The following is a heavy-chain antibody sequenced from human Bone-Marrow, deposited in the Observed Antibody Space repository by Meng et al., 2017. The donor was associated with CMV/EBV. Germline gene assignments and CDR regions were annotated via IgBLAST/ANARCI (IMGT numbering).Heavy chain of an antibody. Sequence: GESLKISCAASGFTFSSYAMHWVRQAPGKGLEWVAVISYDGSNKYYADSVKGRFTISRDNAKNSLYLQMNSLRAEDTAVYYCARADCSSTSCYPDYWGQGTLVTVSS. CDR1: GFTFSSYA. CDR3: ARADCSSTSCYPDY. CDR2: ISYDGSNK. V-gene: IGHV3-30*04. D-gene: IGHD2-2*01. J-gene: IGHJ4*02.